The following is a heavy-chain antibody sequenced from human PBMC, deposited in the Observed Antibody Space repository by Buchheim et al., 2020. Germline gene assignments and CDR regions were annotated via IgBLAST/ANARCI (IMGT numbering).Heavy chain of an antibody. D-gene: IGHD5-18*01. V-gene: IGHV3-30-3*01. CDR1: GFTFSSYA. J-gene: IGHJ4*02. CDR3: ARGGPGQLWSFDY. CDR2: ISYDGSNK. Sequence: QVQLVESGGGVVQPGRSLRLSCAASGFTFSSYAMHWVRQAPGKGLEWVAVISYDGSNKYYADSVKGRFTISRDNSKNTLYLQMNSLRAEDTAVYYCARGGPGQLWSFDYWGQGTL.